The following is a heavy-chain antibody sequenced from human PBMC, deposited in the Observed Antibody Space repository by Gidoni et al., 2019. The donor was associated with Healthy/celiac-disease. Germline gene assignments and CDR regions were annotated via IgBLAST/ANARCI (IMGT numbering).Heavy chain of an antibody. CDR3: AKDLRYCSSTSCYLHMDV. CDR2: ISWNSGSI. V-gene: IGHV3-9*01. Sequence: EVQLVESGGGLVQPGRSLRLSCAASGFTFDDYAMHWVRQAPGKGLEWVSGISWNSGSIGYADSVKGRFTISRDNAKNSLYLQMNSLRAEDTALYYCAKDLRYCSSTSCYLHMDVWGKGTTVTVSS. J-gene: IGHJ6*03. D-gene: IGHD2-2*01. CDR1: GFTFDDYA.